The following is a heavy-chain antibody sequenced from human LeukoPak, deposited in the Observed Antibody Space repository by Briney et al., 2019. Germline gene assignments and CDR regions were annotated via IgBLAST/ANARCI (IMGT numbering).Heavy chain of an antibody. D-gene: IGHD3-10*01. CDR1: GGSISSGSHW. J-gene: IGHJ6*02. CDR2: MDYSGRT. CDR3: AREGFGTYYYGMDV. V-gene: IGHV4-39*07. Sequence: SETLSLTCTVSGGSISSGSHWWGWIRQPPGKGLEWIGSMDYSGRTYYDPSLRSRVTISVDTSKNQFSLKLSSVTAADTAVYYCAREGFGTYYYGMDVWGQGTTVTVSS.